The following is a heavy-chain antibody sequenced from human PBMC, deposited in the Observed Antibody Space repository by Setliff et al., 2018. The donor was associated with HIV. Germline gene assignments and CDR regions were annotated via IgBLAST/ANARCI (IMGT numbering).Heavy chain of an antibody. CDR1: GASMSSGDYY. Sequence: SETLSLTCTVSGASMSSGDYYWSWIRQPPGKGLEWIGYIYHSGSTHYNPSLNSRVAFSVDTSKNQFSLKLYSVTVADTAFYYCARADSSSWFFATFDIWGQGTMVTVSS. CDR3: ARADSSSWFFATFDI. V-gene: IGHV4-30-4*08. CDR2: IYHSGST. D-gene: IGHD6-13*01. J-gene: IGHJ3*02.